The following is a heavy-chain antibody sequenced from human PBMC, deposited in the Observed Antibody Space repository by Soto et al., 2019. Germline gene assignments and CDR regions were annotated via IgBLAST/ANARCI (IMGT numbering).Heavy chain of an antibody. Sequence: GGSLRLSCAASGFTFSRYSMNWVRQAPGKGLEWVSSISSSSSYIYYADSVKGRFTISRENAKNSLYLQMNSLRAEDTAVYYCSGGYSGYDLFDYWGQGTLVTVSS. D-gene: IGHD5-12*01. J-gene: IGHJ4*02. CDR2: ISSSSSYI. CDR3: SGGYSGYDLFDY. CDR1: GFTFSRYS. V-gene: IGHV3-21*01.